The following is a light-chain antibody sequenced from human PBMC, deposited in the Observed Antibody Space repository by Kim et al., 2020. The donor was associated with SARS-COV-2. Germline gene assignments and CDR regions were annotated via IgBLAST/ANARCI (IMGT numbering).Light chain of an antibody. J-gene: IGKJ3*01. V-gene: IGKV3-11*01. CDR1: QSVSNY. Sequence: EIVLTQSPATLSLSPGERATLSCRASQSVSNYLAWYQQKPGQAPRLLMYDVSNRATDIPARFSGSGSGTDFTLTISSLEPEDFAVYYCQLRRTFGPGTKVDIK. CDR2: DVS. CDR3: QLRRT.